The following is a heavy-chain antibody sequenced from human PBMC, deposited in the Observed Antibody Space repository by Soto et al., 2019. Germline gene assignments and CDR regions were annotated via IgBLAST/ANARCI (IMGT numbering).Heavy chain of an antibody. CDR1: GYTFTSNQ. V-gene: IGHV1-46*01. CDR2: INPSGGRT. CDR3: ARDGPPTTTVVGPVYTMDV. D-gene: IGHD2-15*01. J-gene: IGHJ6*02. Sequence: QMQLVQSGAEVKKPGASVKVSCQASGYTFTSNQMHWVRQAPGQGLEWMGMINPSGGRTTYARRFQGRVMMTTDTSTSTFYMELSRLRSEDTAMYYCARDGPPTTTVVGPVYTMDVWGQGTTVTVS.